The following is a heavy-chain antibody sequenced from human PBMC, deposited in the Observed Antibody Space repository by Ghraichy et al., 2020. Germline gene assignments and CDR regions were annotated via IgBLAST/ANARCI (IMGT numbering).Heavy chain of an antibody. CDR1: GGTFSSYA. CDR3: ARAHSYCGGDCYPDAFDI. V-gene: IGHV1-69*04. Sequence: SVKVSCKASGGTFSSYAISWVRQAPGQGLEWMGRIIPILGIANYAQKFQGRVTITADKFTSTAYMELSSLRSEDTAVYYCARAHSYCGGDCYPDAFDIWGQGTMVTVSS. J-gene: IGHJ3*02. CDR2: IIPILGIA. D-gene: IGHD2-21*02.